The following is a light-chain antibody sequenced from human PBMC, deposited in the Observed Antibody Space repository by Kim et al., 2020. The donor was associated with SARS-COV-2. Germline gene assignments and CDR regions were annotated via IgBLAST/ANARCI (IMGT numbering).Light chain of an antibody. CDR3: QRYGNASLN. CDR2: GVS. Sequence: CLSPGEIATLSCTASQSISNTLAWYQHRPGESPRVFIYGVSSRDAGVPDRFTGSGSGTDFSLTISRLEPEDSAIYYCQRYGNASLNFGQGTKLEI. J-gene: IGKJ2*01. CDR1: QSISNT. V-gene: IGKV3-20*01.